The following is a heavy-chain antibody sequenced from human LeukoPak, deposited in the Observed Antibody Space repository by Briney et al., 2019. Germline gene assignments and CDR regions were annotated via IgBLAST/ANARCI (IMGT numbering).Heavy chain of an antibody. CDR3: ARDRGNSYGPFDY. V-gene: IGHV3-48*04. CDR1: GFTFSTYN. J-gene: IGHJ4*02. D-gene: IGHD5-18*01. Sequence: GGSLRLSCAASGFTFSTYNMNWVRQAPGKGLEWVSYISSSGSTIYYADSVKGRFTISRDNAKNSLYLQMNSLRAEDTAVYYCARDRGNSYGPFDYWGQGTLVTVSS. CDR2: ISSSGSTI.